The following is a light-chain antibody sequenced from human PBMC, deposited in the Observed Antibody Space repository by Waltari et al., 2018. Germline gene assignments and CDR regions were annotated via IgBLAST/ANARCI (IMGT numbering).Light chain of an antibody. Sequence: QSALTQPASVSGSPGQSITISCTGTSSDVGAYNYVSWYQQHPGKAPKLIIFDVSNRPSGVSNLFAGSKSGNTASLTISGLQAEDEADYYCSSYISSSTLELFGGGTSLTVL. CDR1: SSDVGAYNY. J-gene: IGLJ2*01. CDR3: SSYISSSTLEL. V-gene: IGLV2-14*03. CDR2: DVS.